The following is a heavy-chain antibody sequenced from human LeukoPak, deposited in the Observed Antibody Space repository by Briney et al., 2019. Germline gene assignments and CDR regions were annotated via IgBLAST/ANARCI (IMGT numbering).Heavy chain of an antibody. V-gene: IGHV4-59*01. D-gene: IGHD5-12*01. CDR3: ATHPSVDASMYYFDY. CDR2: IYYSGST. CDR1: GGSISSYY. J-gene: IGHJ4*02. Sequence: SETLSFTCTVSGGSISSYYWSWIRQPPGKGLEWIGYIYYSGSTNYNPSLKSRVTISVDTSKNQFSLKLSSVTAADTAVYYCATHPSVDASMYYFDYWGQGTLVTVSS.